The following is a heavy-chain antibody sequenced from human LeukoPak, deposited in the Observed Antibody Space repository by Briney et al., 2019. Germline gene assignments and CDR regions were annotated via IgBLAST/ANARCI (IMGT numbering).Heavy chain of an antibody. J-gene: IGHJ4*02. CDR3: ARRRVGLDY. CDR2: IYYSGST. V-gene: IGHV4-59*12. Sequence: SETLSLTCTVSGGSISSYYWSWIRQPPGKGLEWIGYIYYSGSTNYNPSLKSRVTISVDTSKNQFSLKLSSVTAADTAVYYCARRRVGLDYWGQGTLVTVSS. CDR1: GGSISSYY.